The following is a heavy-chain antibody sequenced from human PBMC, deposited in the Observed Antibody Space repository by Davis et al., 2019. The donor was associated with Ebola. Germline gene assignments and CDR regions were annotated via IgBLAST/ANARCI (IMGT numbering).Heavy chain of an antibody. D-gene: IGHD4-17*01. CDR1: GGSIISSSSY. Sequence: MPSETLSLTCTVSGGSIISSSSYWGWIRQPPRKGLEWIGSIYYSGITYYNPSLKSRVTISVDTSKNQFSLKLSSVTAADTAIYYCARDRYSTVTTFYGMDVWGQGTTVTVSS. V-gene: IGHV4-39*07. J-gene: IGHJ6*01. CDR2: IYYSGIT. CDR3: ARDRYSTVTTFYGMDV.